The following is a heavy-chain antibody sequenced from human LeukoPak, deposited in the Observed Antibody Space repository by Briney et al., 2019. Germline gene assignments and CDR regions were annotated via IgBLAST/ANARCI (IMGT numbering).Heavy chain of an antibody. CDR1: GGSFSGYY. J-gene: IGHJ4*02. CDR3: ATVFWSGYY. D-gene: IGHD3-3*01. V-gene: IGHV4-34*01. Sequence: SETLSLTCAVYGGSFSGYYWSWIRQPPGKGLEWIGEINHSGSTNYNPSLKSRVTISVDTSKNQFSLKLSSVTAADTAVYYCATVFWSGYYWGQGTLVTVSS. CDR2: INHSGST.